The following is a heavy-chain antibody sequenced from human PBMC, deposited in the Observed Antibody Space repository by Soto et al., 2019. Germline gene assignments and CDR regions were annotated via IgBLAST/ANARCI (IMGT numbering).Heavy chain of an antibody. V-gene: IGHV3-15*07. CDR3: STPGASYALL. CDR2: IKSKADGGTA. J-gene: IGHJ4*02. D-gene: IGHD5-18*01. Sequence: EVQLVESGGGLVKPGGSLRLSCAASGFTFSNAWMHWVRQAAGKGLEWVGRIKSKADGGTADSAAPVKGRFTISRDDSKNTLYLQMSSLKAEDTAVYYCSTPGASYALLWVQGTLVTVSS. CDR1: GFTFSNAW.